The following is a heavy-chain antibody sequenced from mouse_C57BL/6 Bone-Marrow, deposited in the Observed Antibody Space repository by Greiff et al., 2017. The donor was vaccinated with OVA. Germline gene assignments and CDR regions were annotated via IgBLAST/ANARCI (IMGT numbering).Heavy chain of an antibody. D-gene: IGHD2-1*01. Sequence: VQLQQSGAELARPGASVKMSCTASGYTFTSYTMHWVKQRPGQGLEWIGYINPSSGYTKYNQKFKDKATLTADTSSSTAYMQLSSLTSEDSAVYYCAIYYVPWFAYWGQGTLVTVSA. J-gene: IGHJ3*01. CDR3: AIYYVPWFAY. CDR2: INPSSGYT. CDR1: GYTFTSYT. V-gene: IGHV1-4*01.